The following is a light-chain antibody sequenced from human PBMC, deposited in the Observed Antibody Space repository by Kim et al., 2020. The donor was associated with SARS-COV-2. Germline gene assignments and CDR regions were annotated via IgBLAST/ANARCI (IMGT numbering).Light chain of an antibody. CDR3: QQRNKWPGT. J-gene: IGKJ1*01. Sequence: EIVLTQSPDTLSLSPGESATLSCRASENINRDLAWYQQKPGQAPRLLIHDTSNRATDIAVRFSGSGSGTDFTLTINSVEPEDIAVYYCQQRNKWPGTFGKGTKVDIK. V-gene: IGKV3-11*01. CDR2: DTS. CDR1: ENINRD.